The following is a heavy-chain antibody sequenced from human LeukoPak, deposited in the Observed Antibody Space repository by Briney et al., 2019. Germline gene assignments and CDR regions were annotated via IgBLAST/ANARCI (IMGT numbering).Heavy chain of an antibody. CDR3: ARDVHGDYGSGRFDP. CDR2: IIPLFGTA. Sequence: AASVKVSCKTSGGTFNNSAIRWVRQAPGQGVEWVGGIIPLFGTAGYAQKFQGRGTITKDESTRTVYLELTSLTSDDTAVYYCARDVHGDYGSGRFDPWGQGTLVSVSS. J-gene: IGHJ5*02. CDR1: GGTFNNSA. D-gene: IGHD4-17*01. V-gene: IGHV1-69*05.